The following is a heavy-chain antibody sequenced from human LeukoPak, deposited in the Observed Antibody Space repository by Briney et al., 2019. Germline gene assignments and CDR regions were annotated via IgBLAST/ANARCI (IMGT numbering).Heavy chain of an antibody. CDR3: ARGDKENWFDP. J-gene: IGHJ5*02. CDR1: GGSISSSSYY. V-gene: IGHV4-39*07. CDR2: IYYSGST. Sequence: SETLSLTCTVSGGSISSSSYYWGWIRQPPGKGLEWIGSIYYSGSTYYNPSLKSRVTISVDTSKNQFSLKLSSVTAADTAVYYCARGDKENWFDPWGQGTLVTASS.